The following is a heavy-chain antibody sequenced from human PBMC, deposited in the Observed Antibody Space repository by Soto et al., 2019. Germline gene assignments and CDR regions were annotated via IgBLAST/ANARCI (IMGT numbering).Heavy chain of an antibody. CDR1: GGTISSSSYY. D-gene: IGHD3-10*01. V-gene: IGHV4-39*01. CDR3: ARRDAGYYGSGRDAFDI. CDR2: IYYSVST. J-gene: IGHJ3*02. Sequence: SETLSLTCTVSGGTISSSSYYRVRIRQPPGMWLEWIGSIYYSVSTYYNPTLKRRVIISVDTSKNQFSPKLSSVTAADTAVYYCARRDAGYYGSGRDAFDIWGQGTMVT.